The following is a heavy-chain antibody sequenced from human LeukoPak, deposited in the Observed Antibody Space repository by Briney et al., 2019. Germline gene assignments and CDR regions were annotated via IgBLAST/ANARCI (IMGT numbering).Heavy chain of an antibody. J-gene: IGHJ6*02. CDR1: GGSISSGGYY. Sequence: SETLSLTCTVSGGSISSGGYYWSWIRQHPGKGLEWIGYIYYSGSTYYNPSLKSRVTISVDTSKNQFSLKLSSVTAADTAVYYCARDDFVGDTDYYYGMDVWGQGTTVTVSS. CDR3: ARDDFVGDTDYYYGMDV. CDR2: IYYSGST. D-gene: IGHD5-18*01. V-gene: IGHV4-31*03.